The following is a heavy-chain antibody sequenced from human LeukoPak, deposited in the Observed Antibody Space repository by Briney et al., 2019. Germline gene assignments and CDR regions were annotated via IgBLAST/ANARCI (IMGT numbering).Heavy chain of an antibody. V-gene: IGHV5-51*01. J-gene: IGHJ4*02. CDR3: ARVDTAMVTDY. Sequence: GESLKISCQGSGYRFIDYWIGWVRQMPGKGLEWMGIIYPGDSDTRYSPSFQGQVTISADKSISTAYLQWSSLKASDTAMYYCARVDTAMVTDYWGQGTLVTVSS. CDR1: GYRFIDYW. D-gene: IGHD5-18*01. CDR2: IYPGDSDT.